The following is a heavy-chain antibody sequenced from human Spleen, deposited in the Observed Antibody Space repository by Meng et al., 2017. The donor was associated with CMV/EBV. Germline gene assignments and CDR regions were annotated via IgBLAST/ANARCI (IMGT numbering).Heavy chain of an antibody. Sequence: ASVKVSCKASGGTFSRHPISWVRQAPGQGLEWMGWINPNSGGTNYAQKFQGRVTMTRDTSISTAYMELSRLRSDDTAVYYCARLPDILTGYFMDVWGQGTTVTVSS. V-gene: IGHV1-2*02. CDR3: ARLPDILTGYFMDV. CDR2: INPNSGGT. D-gene: IGHD3-9*01. J-gene: IGHJ6*02. CDR1: GGTFSRHP.